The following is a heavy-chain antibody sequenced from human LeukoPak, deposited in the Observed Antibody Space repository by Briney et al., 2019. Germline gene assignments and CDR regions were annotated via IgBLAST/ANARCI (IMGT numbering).Heavy chain of an antibody. CDR2: INPNSGGT. CDR1: GYTFTGYY. J-gene: IGHJ4*02. D-gene: IGHD6-6*01. Sequence: ASVKVSCKASGYTFTGYYMHWVRQAPGQGLEGMGWINPNSGGTNYAQKFQGRVTMTRDTSISTAYMELSRMRSDETAVYYSARDLRHRFVRVDYWGQGTLVTVSS. CDR3: ARDLRHRFVRVDY. V-gene: IGHV1-2*02.